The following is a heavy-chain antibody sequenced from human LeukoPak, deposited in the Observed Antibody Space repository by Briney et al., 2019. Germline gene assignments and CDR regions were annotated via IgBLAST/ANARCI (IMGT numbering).Heavy chain of an antibody. CDR1: GGSISSYY. J-gene: IGHJ4*02. D-gene: IGHD3-10*01. CDR2: IYYSGST. Sequence: SETLSLTCTVSGGSISSYYWSWIRQPPGKELEWIGYIYYSGSTNYNPSLKSRVTISVDTSKNQFSLKLSSVTAADTAVYYCARGHRVRGVITFDYWGQGTLVTVSS. CDR3: ARGHRVRGVITFDY. V-gene: IGHV4-59*01.